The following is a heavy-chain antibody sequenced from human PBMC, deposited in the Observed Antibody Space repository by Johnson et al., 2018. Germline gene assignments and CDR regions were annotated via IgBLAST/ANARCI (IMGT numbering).Heavy chain of an antibody. V-gene: IGHV3-7*04. D-gene: IGHD3-16*02. Sequence: VQLVQSGGGLVQPGGSLRLSCAASGFTFSSYWMSWVRQAPGKGLEWVANIKQDGSEKYYVDSVKGRFTISREDSKNRRYLQMNSLGAEDTAVYYCARGPRYATLSLGELSSLREEYFQYWGQGTLVTVSS. CDR1: GFTFSSYW. CDR2: IKQDGSEK. J-gene: IGHJ1*01. CDR3: ARGPRYATLSLGELSSLREEYFQY.